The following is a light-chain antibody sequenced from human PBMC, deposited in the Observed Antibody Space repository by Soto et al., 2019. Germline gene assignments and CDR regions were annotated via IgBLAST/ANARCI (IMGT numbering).Light chain of an antibody. CDR1: QSVSRNY. CDR2: TAS. CDR3: QQYSRAPIT. J-gene: IGKJ5*01. Sequence: VLTQSPGTLSLSPGEGATLSCRASQSVSRNYLAWYQQKPGQAPRLLIYTASRRATGIPDRFSGSGSGTDFTLTISRLEPEDSAVYYCQQYSRAPITFGQGTRLEIK. V-gene: IGKV3-20*01.